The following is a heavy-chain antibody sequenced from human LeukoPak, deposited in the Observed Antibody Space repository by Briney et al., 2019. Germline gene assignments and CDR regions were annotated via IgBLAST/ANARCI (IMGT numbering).Heavy chain of an antibody. CDR2: ISSSSSTI. J-gene: IGHJ3*02. D-gene: IGHD3/OR15-3a*01. Sequence: PGGSLRLSCAASGFTFSSYSMNWVRQAPGKGLEWVSYISSSSSTIYYADSVKGRFTISRDNAKNSLYLQMDSLRAEDTAVYYCARGDDFWNAFDIWGQGTMVTVSS. CDR3: ARGDDFWNAFDI. CDR1: GFTFSSYS. V-gene: IGHV3-48*01.